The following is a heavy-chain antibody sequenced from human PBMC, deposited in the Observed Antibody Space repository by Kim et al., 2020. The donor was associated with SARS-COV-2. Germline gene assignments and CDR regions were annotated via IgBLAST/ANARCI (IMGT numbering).Heavy chain of an antibody. Sequence: RVTISVDTSKNQFSLKLSSVTAADTAVYYCARGRGYSSSWYLGLTWFDPWGQGTLVTVSS. V-gene: IGHV4-34*01. D-gene: IGHD6-13*01. J-gene: IGHJ5*02. CDR3: ARGRGYSSSWYLGLTWFDP.